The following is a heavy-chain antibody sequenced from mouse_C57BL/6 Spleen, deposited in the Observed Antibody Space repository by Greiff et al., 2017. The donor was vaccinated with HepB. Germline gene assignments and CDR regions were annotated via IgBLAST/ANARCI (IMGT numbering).Heavy chain of an antibody. V-gene: IGHV5-17*01. J-gene: IGHJ2*01. CDR2: ISSGSSTI. Sequence: EVQLVESGGGLVKPGGSLKLSCAASGFTFSDYGMHWVRQAPEKGLEWVAYISSGSSTIYYADTVKGRFTISRDNAKNTLFLQMTSLRSEDTAMYYCARGVYYYGSYYFDYWGQGTTLTVSS. D-gene: IGHD1-1*01. CDR3: ARGVYYYGSYYFDY. CDR1: GFTFSDYG.